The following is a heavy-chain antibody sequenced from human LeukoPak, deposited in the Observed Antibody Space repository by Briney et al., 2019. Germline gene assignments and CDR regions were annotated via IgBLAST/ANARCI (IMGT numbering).Heavy chain of an antibody. CDR3: ARVTGYRIEDYFDY. Sequence: SETLSLTCTVSGGSISSYYWSWIRQPPGKGLEWIGYIYYSGSTNYNPSLKSRVSISVETSKNEFSLKLRSVTAADTAVYYCARVTGYRIEDYFDYWGQGTLVTVSS. V-gene: IGHV4-59*01. D-gene: IGHD6-13*01. CDR2: IYYSGST. J-gene: IGHJ4*02. CDR1: GGSISSYY.